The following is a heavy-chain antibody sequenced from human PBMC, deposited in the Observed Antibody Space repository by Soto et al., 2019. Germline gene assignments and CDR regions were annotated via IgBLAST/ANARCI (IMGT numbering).Heavy chain of an antibody. V-gene: IGHV3-48*03. J-gene: IGHJ4*02. D-gene: IGHD2-21*02. CDR3: AKLPNCGGDCYFDY. CDR2: ISSSGSTI. Sequence: GGSLRLSCAASKFTFSSYEMNWVRQAPGKGLEWVSYISSSGSTIYYADSVKGRFTISRDNSKNTLYLQMNTLRVEDTAVYYCAKLPNCGGDCYFDYWGQGTLVTVSS. CDR1: KFTFSSYE.